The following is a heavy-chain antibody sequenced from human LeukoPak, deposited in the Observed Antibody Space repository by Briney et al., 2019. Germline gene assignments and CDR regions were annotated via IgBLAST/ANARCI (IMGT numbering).Heavy chain of an antibody. CDR1: GFTFRNYA. Sequence: GGSLRLSCAASGFTFRNYAMSWVRQAPGKGLEWVSAITDSGGDTYHADSVKGRFTISRDNSKNTLYLQMNSLRAEDTAVYYCAKDREHYGSGSYYNWFDPWGQGTLVTVSS. CDR2: ITDSGGDT. V-gene: IGHV3-23*01. J-gene: IGHJ5*02. CDR3: AKDREHYGSGSYYNWFDP. D-gene: IGHD3-10*01.